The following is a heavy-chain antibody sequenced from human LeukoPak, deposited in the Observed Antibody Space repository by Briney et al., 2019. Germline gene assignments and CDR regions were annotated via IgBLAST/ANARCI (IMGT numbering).Heavy chain of an antibody. Sequence: SETLSLTCAVYGGSFSGYYWSWIRQPPGKGLEWIGEINHSGSTNYNPSLKSRVTISVDTSKNQFSLKLSSVTAADTAVYYCARVRPKYYDILTGYHTTEGTTGHFDYWGQGTLVTVSS. D-gene: IGHD3-9*01. CDR2: INHSGST. J-gene: IGHJ4*02. V-gene: IGHV4-34*01. CDR1: GGSFSGYY. CDR3: ARVRPKYYDILTGYHTTEGTTGHFDY.